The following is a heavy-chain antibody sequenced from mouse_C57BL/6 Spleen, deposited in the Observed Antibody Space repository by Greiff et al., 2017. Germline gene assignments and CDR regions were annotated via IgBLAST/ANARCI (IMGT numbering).Heavy chain of an antibody. CDR2: IRSKSNNYAT. D-gene: IGHD1-1*01. CDR1: GFSFNTYA. V-gene: IGHV10-1*01. CDR3: VRAVVATWDYFDY. Sequence: EVQGVESGGGLVQPKGSLKLSCAASGFSFNTYAMNWVRQAPGKGLEWDARIRSKSNNYATYYADSVTDRFTISRDDSESMLYLQMNNLKTEDTAMYYCVRAVVATWDYFDYWGQGTTLTVSS. J-gene: IGHJ2*01.